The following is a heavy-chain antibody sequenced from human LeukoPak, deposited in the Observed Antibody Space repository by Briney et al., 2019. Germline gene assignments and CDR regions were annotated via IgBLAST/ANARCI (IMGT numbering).Heavy chain of an antibody. V-gene: IGHV3-48*03. D-gene: IGHD3-10*01. CDR1: GFTFSSYE. CDR2: ISSSGSTI. CDR3: VQESSSLLRGYFDY. Sequence: GGSLRLSCAPSGFTFSSYEMNWVRQAPGKGLEWVSYISSSGSTIYYADSVKGRFTISRDNAKNSLYLQMNSLRAEDTAVYYCVQESSSLLRGYFDYWGQGTLVTVSS. J-gene: IGHJ4*02.